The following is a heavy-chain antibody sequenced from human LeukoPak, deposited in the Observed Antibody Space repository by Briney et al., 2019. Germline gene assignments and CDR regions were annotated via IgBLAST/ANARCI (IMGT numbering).Heavy chain of an antibody. CDR2: ISASGEST. J-gene: IGHJ4*02. V-gene: IGHV3-23*01. CDR3: ASGHKTNLNY. D-gene: IGHD6-25*01. Sequence: GGSLRLSCAASGFTFSSYAMNWVRQAPGKGLEWVSSISASGESTYYADSVKGRFTISRDNAKNTLYLQMNTLRAEDTAVYYCASGHKTNLNYWGQGTLVTVSS. CDR1: GFTFSSYA.